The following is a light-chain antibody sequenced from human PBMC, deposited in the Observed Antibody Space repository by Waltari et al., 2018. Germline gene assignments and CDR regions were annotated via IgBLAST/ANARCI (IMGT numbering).Light chain of an antibody. Sequence: EIVMTQSPATLSLSPGERATLSCRASQSVSSSLAWYQQIPGQAPRLLIYGASTRATGIPDRFSGSGSWIVFTLTISSLEPEDVAVYYCLQRSDWPYSFGQGTKVEIK. J-gene: IGKJ2*03. CDR3: LQRSDWPYS. CDR1: QSVSSS. CDR2: GAS. V-gene: IGKV3-15*01.